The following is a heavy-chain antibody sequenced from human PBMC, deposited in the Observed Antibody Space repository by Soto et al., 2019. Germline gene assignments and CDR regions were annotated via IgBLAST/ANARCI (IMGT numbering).Heavy chain of an antibody. CDR1: GGTFSSYA. Sequence: GASVKVSCKASGGTFSSYAISWVRQAPGQGLEWMGGIIPIFGTANYAQKFQGRVTITADESTSTAYMELSSLRSEDTAVYYCATGRGYSYGRGQDNWFDPWGQGTLVTVSS. J-gene: IGHJ5*02. CDR3: ATGRGYSYGRGQDNWFDP. D-gene: IGHD5-18*01. CDR2: IIPIFGTA. V-gene: IGHV1-69*13.